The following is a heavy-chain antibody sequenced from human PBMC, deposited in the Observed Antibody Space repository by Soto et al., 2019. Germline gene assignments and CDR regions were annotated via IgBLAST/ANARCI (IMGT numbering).Heavy chain of an antibody. CDR2: ISSSSSYI. D-gene: IGHD6-13*01. V-gene: IGHV3-21*01. Sequence: PGGSLRLSCAASGFTFSIYSMNWVRQAPGKGLEWVSSISSSSSYIYYADSVKGRFTISRDNAKNSLYLQMNSLRAEDTAVYYCARDHGYSSSWYDYYYYGMDVWGQGTTVTVSS. CDR1: GFTFSIYS. J-gene: IGHJ6*02. CDR3: ARDHGYSSSWYDYYYYGMDV.